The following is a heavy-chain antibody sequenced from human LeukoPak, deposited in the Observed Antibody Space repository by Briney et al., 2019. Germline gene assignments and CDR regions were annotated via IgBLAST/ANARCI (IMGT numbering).Heavy chain of an antibody. D-gene: IGHD2-15*01. J-gene: IGHJ4*02. Sequence: GGSLRLSCAASGFTFSSYAMSWVRQAPGKGLEWVSAISGSGGSTYYADSVKGRFTISRENSKNTLYLQMNSLRAEDTAVYYCAKDQVYCSGGSCYEVFDYWGQGTLVAVSS. CDR3: AKDQVYCSGGSCYEVFDY. V-gene: IGHV3-23*01. CDR1: GFTFSSYA. CDR2: ISGSGGST.